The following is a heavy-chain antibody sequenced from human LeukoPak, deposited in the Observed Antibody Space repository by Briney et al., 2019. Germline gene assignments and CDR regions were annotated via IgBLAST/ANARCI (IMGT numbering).Heavy chain of an antibody. J-gene: IGHJ4*02. D-gene: IGHD2-2*01. V-gene: IGHV4-59*08. CDR3: ARRRYTSSYLDY. Sequence: PSETLSLPCTVSGDSLCGLYWSCLRQPPGKGLEWLGYIYYSGSTNYSPSLKSRVTISVDTSKSQFSLKLTSVTAADTAVYYCARRRYTSSYLDYWGQGTLVTVSS. CDR1: GDSLCGLY. CDR2: IYYSGST.